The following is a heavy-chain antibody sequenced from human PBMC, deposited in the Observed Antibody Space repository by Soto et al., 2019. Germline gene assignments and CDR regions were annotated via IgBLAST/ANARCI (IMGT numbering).Heavy chain of an antibody. CDR1: GGSISSYY. V-gene: IGHV4-59*01. Sequence: SETLSLTCTVSGGSISSYYWSWIRQPPGKGLEWIGYIYYSATTNYNPSLKSRVTISVDTSKNQFSLKLTSVTAADTAVYYCARALWGPGGHINWFDPWGQGTLVTVSS. CDR3: ARALWGPGGHINWFDP. D-gene: IGHD3-16*01. CDR2: IYYSATT. J-gene: IGHJ5*02.